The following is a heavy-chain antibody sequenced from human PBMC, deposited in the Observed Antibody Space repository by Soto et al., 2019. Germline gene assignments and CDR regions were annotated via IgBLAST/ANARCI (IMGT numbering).Heavy chain of an antibody. CDR1: GGSISSYY. V-gene: IGHV4-59*01. CDR3: ARVKLAGRGGFDY. CDR2: IYYSGST. J-gene: IGHJ4*02. Sequence: SETLSLTCTVSGGSISSYYWSWIRQPPGKGLEWIGYIYYSGSTNYNPSLESRATIFADKSGSHFSLNLTSVTADDTAVYYCARVKLAGRGGFDYWGLGTLVTVSS. D-gene: IGHD2-15*01.